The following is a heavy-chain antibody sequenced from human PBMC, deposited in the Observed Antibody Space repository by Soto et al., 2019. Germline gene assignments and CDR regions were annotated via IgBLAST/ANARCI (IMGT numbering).Heavy chain of an antibody. CDR2: IIPILGIA. V-gene: IGHV1-69*04. J-gene: IGHJ6*02. CDR3: ARDPYYYDSSGYYYVPYYYYYGMDV. Sequence: SVKVSCKASGGTFSSYTISWVRQAPGQGLEWMGRIIPILGIANYAQKFQGRVTITADKSTSTAYMELSSLRSEDTAVYYCARDPYYYDSSGYYYVPYYYYYGMDVWGQGTTVTVSS. CDR1: GGTFSSYT. D-gene: IGHD3-22*01.